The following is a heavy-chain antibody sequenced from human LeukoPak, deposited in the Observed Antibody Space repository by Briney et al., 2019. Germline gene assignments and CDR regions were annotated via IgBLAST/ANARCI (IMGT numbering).Heavy chain of an antibody. CDR1: GFTFGNYG. D-gene: IGHD1-26*01. V-gene: IGHV3-23*01. CDR3: AKDRSIGTYYTFDH. CDR2: ISGSGGST. Sequence: GGSLRLSCAAPGFTFGNYGMSWVRQAPGKGLEWVSAISGSGGSTYYADSVKGRFTISRDNSKNTLFLQMNSLRAEDTAVYYCAKDRSIGTYYTFDHWGQGTLVTVSA. J-gene: IGHJ4*02.